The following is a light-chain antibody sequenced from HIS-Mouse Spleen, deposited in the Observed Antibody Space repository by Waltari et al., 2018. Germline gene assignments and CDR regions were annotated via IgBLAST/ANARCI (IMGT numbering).Light chain of an antibody. Sequence: DIQMTQSPSSLSASVGDRVTITCLARQVISNYLAWYQQKPGKVPKLLIYAASTLQPGGPSRFSGSGSGTDFTLTISSLQPEDVATYYCQKYNSAPLITFGQGTRLEIK. J-gene: IGKJ5*01. V-gene: IGKV1-27*01. CDR3: QKYNSAPLIT. CDR1: QVISNY. CDR2: AAS.